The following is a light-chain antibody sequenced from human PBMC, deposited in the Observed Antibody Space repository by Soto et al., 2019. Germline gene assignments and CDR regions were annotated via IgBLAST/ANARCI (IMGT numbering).Light chain of an antibody. V-gene: IGKV3-20*01. CDR2: GSS. Sequence: EVVLTQSPGALSLSPGDRATLSCRASQSVSNNYFAWYQQKPGQAPRLLIFGSSDRDTGIPDRFSGSGSGTDFTLTISRLEPEDFAVYYCQQYGSSPPYTFGQGTKLEIK. CDR3: QQYGSSPPYT. J-gene: IGKJ2*01. CDR1: QSVSNNY.